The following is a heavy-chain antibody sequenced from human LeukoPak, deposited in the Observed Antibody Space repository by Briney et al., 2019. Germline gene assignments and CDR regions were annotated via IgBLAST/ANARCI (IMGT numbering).Heavy chain of an antibody. CDR3: ARKGHLVGATTVFDY. CDR1: GYTFTSYG. D-gene: IGHD1-26*01. J-gene: IGHJ4*02. Sequence: ASVKVSCKASGYTFTSYGISWVRQAPGQGLEWMGWISAYNGNTNYAQKLQGRVTMTTDTSTSTAYMELRSLRSDDTAVYYCARKGHLVGATTVFDYWGQGTLVTVSS. V-gene: IGHV1-18*01. CDR2: ISAYNGNT.